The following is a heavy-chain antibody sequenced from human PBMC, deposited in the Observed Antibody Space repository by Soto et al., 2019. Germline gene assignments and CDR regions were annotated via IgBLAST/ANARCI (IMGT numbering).Heavy chain of an antibody. J-gene: IGHJ4*02. Sequence: PGGSLRLSCAASGFTFSNYWMNWVRQAPGKGLEWVTNIKEDGSETDYVDSVKGRFTISRDNAKNLLSLQMNSLRAEDTAVYYCARAGDNCYCSDCWGQGTLVTVSS. V-gene: IGHV3-7*01. CDR2: IKEDGSET. CDR3: ARAGDNCYCSDC. CDR1: GFTFSNYW. D-gene: IGHD1-1*01.